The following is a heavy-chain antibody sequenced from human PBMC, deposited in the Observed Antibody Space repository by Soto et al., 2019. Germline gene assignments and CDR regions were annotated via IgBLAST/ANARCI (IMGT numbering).Heavy chain of an antibody. V-gene: IGHV3-30-3*01. D-gene: IGHD2-21*02. J-gene: IGHJ4*02. CDR1: GFTFSSYA. Sequence: GGSLRLSCAASGFTFSSYAMHWVRQAPGKGLEWVAVISYDGSNKYYADSVKGRFTISRDNSKNTLYLQMNSLRAEDTAVYYCARGGGVTDSETGYWGQGTLVTVSS. CDR2: ISYDGSNK. CDR3: ARGGGVTDSETGY.